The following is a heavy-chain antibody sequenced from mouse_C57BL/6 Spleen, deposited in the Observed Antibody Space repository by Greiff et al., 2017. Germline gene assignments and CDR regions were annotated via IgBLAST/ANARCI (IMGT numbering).Heavy chain of an antibody. CDR2: INPNNGGT. V-gene: IGHV1-26*01. D-gene: IGHD2-4*01. CDR1: GYTFTDYY. Sequence: EVQLQQSGPELVKPGASVKISCKASGYTFTDYYMNWVKQSHGKSLEWIGDINPNNGGTSYNQKFKGKATLTVDKSSSTAYMELRSLTSEDSAVYYCARRDDYDSYYFDYWGQGTTLTVSS. J-gene: IGHJ2*01. CDR3: ARRDDYDSYYFDY.